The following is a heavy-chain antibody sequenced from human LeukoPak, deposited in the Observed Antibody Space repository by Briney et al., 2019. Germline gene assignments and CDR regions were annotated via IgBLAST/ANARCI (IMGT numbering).Heavy chain of an antibody. CDR3: ARFRYYDSSGRNDC. D-gene: IGHD3-22*01. V-gene: IGHV1-18*04. CDR2: ISVYNGNT. J-gene: IGHJ4*02. Sequence: ASVKVSCKASGYTFTGYYMHWVRQAPGRGLEWVGWISVYNGNTHYAQKFQGRVTMTTDTSTSTAYMELRSLRSDDTAVYYCARFRYYDSSGRNDCWDQGTLVTVSS. CDR1: GYTFTGYY.